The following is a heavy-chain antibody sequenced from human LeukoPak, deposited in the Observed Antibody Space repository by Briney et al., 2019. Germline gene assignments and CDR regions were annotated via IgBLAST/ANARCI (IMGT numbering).Heavy chain of an antibody. CDR1: GGSFSGYY. V-gene: IGHV4-34*01. D-gene: IGHD2-15*01. J-gene: IGHJ6*02. Sequence: PSETLSLTCAVYGGSFSGYYWSWIRQPPGKGLEWIGEINHSGSTNYNPSLKSRVTISVDTSKNQFSLKLSSVTAADTAVYYCARGGDCSGGSCSTYYYYYGMDVWGQGTTVTVSS. CDR3: ARGGDCSGGSCSTYYYYYGMDV. CDR2: INHSGST.